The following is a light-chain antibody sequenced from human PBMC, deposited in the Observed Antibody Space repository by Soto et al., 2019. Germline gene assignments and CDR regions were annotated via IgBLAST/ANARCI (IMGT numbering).Light chain of an antibody. J-gene: IGKJ2*01. CDR1: QSISSW. CDR3: QQYNSYSYT. Sequence: DVQMTQSPSTLSASVGDRVTITCRASQSISSWLAWFQKKPGKAPKLLIYGASSLESGVPSRFSGSGSVTEYTLTISSLQHDDFAKYYCQQYNSYSYTFGQGTKLEIK. CDR2: GAS. V-gene: IGKV1-5*01.